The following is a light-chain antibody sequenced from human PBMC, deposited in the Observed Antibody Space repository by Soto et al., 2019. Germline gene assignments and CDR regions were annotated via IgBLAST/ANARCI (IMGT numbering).Light chain of an antibody. CDR1: QRVLYSHNNRSY. CDR3: QQYYSMPLT. Sequence: IVMAQSSAALPSLLGERATINCKSSQRVLYSHNNRSYLAWYQQRSGHPPRLLIHWASTRDSGTPDRFSGSGSGTDFTLAISSLQAEDVAVYYCQQYYSMPLTFGGGTKVDIK. V-gene: IGKV4-1*01. J-gene: IGKJ4*01. CDR2: WAS.